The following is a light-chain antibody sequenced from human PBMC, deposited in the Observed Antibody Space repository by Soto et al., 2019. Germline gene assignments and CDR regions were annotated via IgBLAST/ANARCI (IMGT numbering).Light chain of an antibody. Sequence: QSALTQPPSASGSPGQSVTISCTGTSSDVGGYKYVSWYQQHPGKAPKLMIYEVSKRPSGVPDRFSGSKSGNTGSLTVSGIQTGDEADYYCSSSADRHNVVFGGGTKLTVL. CDR1: SSDVGGYKY. J-gene: IGLJ2*01. CDR3: SSSADRHNVV. CDR2: EVS. V-gene: IGLV2-8*01.